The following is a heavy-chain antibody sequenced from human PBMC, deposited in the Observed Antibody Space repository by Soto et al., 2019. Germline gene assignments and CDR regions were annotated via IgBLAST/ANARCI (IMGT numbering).Heavy chain of an antibody. D-gene: IGHD2-8*01. V-gene: IGHV3-23*01. Sequence: GSLSVSCAASGFTFSSYAMSCVRQAPGKGLEWVSAISGSGGSTYYADSVKGRFTISRDNSKNTLYLEMNSLRAEDTAVYYCARRTNGYFAYWGQGALVTVSS. J-gene: IGHJ4*02. CDR1: GFTFSSYA. CDR2: ISGSGGST. CDR3: ARRTNGYFAY.